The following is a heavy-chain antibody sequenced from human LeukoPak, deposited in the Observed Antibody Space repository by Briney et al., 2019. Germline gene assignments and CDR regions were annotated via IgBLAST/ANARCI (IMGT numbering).Heavy chain of an antibody. J-gene: IGHJ4*02. CDR3: ARVKVGTTSGFDS. Sequence: SETPSLTCAVSGYSISSHYFWGWIRQPPGKGLEWIGSIDHSGTTYYNPSLKSRVTISVDTSKNQLSLKLSSVTASDTAVYYCARVKVGTTSGFDSWGQGTLVTVSS. CDR1: GYSISSHYF. CDR2: IDHSGTT. D-gene: IGHD1-26*01. V-gene: IGHV4-38-2*01.